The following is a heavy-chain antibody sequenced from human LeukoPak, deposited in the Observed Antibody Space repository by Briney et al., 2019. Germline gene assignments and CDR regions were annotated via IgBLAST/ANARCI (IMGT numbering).Heavy chain of an antibody. CDR1: GGSISSSSYY. D-gene: IGHD3-10*01. CDR3: ARGQRGNGSGSYYCYYYYMDV. Sequence: SETLSLTCTVSGGSISSSSYYWGWIRQPPGKGLEWIGSIYYSGSTNYNPSLKSRVTISVDTSKNQFSLKLSSVTAADTAVYYCARGQRGNGSGSYYCYYYYMDVWGKGTTVTISS. J-gene: IGHJ6*03. V-gene: IGHV4-39*07. CDR2: IYYSGST.